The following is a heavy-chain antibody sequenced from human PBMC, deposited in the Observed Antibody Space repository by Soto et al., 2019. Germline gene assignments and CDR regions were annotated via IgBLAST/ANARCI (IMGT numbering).Heavy chain of an antibody. V-gene: IGHV3-23*01. D-gene: IGHD3-3*01. CDR2: INAGGGNT. CDR1: RFTFNTFA. Sequence: GGSLRLSCVTSRFTFNTFAISWFGQAPGEGLEWVSAINAGGGNTHYADSVKGRFTISRDNSKNTLYLQMDSLRAEDTAVYYCAKHTYSDFWPGHYYYLDFWGQGTLVTVSS. CDR3: AKHTYSDFWPGHYYYLDF. J-gene: IGHJ4*02.